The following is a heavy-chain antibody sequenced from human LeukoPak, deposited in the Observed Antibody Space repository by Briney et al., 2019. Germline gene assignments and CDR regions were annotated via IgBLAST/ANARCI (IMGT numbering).Heavy chain of an antibody. CDR1: GYTFTGYY. CDR2: INPNSGGT. V-gene: IGHV1-2*02. Sequence: GASVKVSCKASGYTFTGYYMHWVRQAPGQGLEWMGWINPNSGGTNYAQKFQGRVTMTRDTSISTAYMELSRLRSDDTAVYYCARAYYVDTAMVTGWFDPWGQGTLVTVSS. CDR3: ARAYYVDTAMVTGWFDP. J-gene: IGHJ5*02. D-gene: IGHD5-18*01.